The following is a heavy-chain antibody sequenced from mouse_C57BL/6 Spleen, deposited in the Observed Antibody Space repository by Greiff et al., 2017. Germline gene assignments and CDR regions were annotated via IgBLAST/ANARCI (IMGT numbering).Heavy chain of an antibody. CDR1: GFTFSSYG. CDR2: ISSGGSYT. J-gene: IGHJ3*01. Sequence: DVQLVESGGDLVKPGGSLKLSCAASGFTFSSYGMSWVRQTPDKRLEWVATISSGGSYTYYPDSVKGRFTISRDNAKNTLYLQMSSLKSEDTAMYYCARPGTARCAYWGQGTLVTVSA. V-gene: IGHV5-6*01. CDR3: ARPGTARCAY. D-gene: IGHD3-3*01.